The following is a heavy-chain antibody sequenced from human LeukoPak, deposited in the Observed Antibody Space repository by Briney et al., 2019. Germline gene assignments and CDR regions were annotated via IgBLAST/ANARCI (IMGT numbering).Heavy chain of an antibody. D-gene: IGHD3-16*01. V-gene: IGHV3-7*03. Sequence: GGSLRLSCTASGFTFNTYWMNWARQAPGKGLEWVASINPSESVKYYVNSVKGRFTISRDNAKNSLYLEMSNLRAEDTAVYFCARGGGLDVWGQGAPVTVSS. CDR3: ARGGGLDV. CDR1: GFTFNTYW. J-gene: IGHJ6*02. CDR2: INPSESVK.